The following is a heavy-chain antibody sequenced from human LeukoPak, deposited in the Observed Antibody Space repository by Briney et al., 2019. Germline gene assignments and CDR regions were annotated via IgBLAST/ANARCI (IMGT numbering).Heavy chain of an antibody. CDR2: IIPIFGTA. V-gene: IGHV1-69*13. J-gene: IGHJ4*02. Sequence: SVKVSCKASGGTFSSYAISWVRQAPGQGLEWMGGIIPIFGTANYAQKFQGRVTITADESTSSAYMELSSLRSEDTAVYYCAREWELRPYFDYWGQGTLVTVSS. D-gene: IGHD1-26*01. CDR1: GGTFSSYA. CDR3: AREWELRPYFDY.